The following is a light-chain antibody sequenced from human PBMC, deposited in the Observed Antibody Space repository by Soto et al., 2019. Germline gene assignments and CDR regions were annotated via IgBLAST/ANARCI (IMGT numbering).Light chain of an antibody. V-gene: IGLV4-69*01. J-gene: IGLJ2*01. CDR3: QTWDTGIQV. Sequence: QPVLTQSHSASASPGASVKLTCTLSSGHSTYTIAWHQQHPGKGPRYLMRLKNDGSHTKGDGIPDRFSGSSFGAERYLTISSLQSEDEADYYCQTWDTGIQVFGAGTKLTVL. CDR2: LKNDGSH. CDR1: SGHSTYT.